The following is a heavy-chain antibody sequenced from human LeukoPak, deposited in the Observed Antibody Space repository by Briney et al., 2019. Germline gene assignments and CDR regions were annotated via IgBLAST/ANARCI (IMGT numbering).Heavy chain of an antibody. CDR1: GGTFSSYA. D-gene: IGHD6-13*01. Sequence: GSSVKVSCKASGGTFSSYAISWVRQAPGQGLEWMGRIIPILGIANYAQKFQGRVTITADKSTSAAYMELSSLRSEDTAVYHCARQIAAAGTSNWFDPWGRGTLVTVSS. J-gene: IGHJ5*02. CDR2: IIPILGIA. V-gene: IGHV1-69*04. CDR3: ARQIAAAGTSNWFDP.